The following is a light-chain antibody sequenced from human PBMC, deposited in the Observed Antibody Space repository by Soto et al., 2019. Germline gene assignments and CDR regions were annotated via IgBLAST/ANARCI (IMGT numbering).Light chain of an antibody. J-gene: IGLJ3*02. CDR2: SNN. Sequence: QAVVTQPPSASGTPGQRVTISCSGSSSNIGSNTVNWYQQLPGTAPILLIYSNNQRPSGVPDRFSGSKSGTSASLAVNGLQSEDEGDYYCAAWDDSLNGPLFGGGTKLTVL. CDR3: AAWDDSLNGPL. CDR1: SSNIGSNT. V-gene: IGLV1-44*01.